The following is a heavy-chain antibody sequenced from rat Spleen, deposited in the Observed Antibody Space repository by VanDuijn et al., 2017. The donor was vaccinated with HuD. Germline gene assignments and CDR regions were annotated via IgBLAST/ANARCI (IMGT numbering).Heavy chain of an antibody. V-gene: IGHV5-25*01. CDR3: ARQGMMALGYFDF. CDR1: GFTFSNYD. Sequence: EVQLVESGGGLVQPGRSLKLSCAASGFTFSNYDMAWVRQTPTKGLEWVASINTGGGNTYYRDSVKGRFTISRDNAKSTLYLQMDSLRSEDTATYYCARQGMMALGYFDFWGPGTMVTVSS. CDR2: INTGGGNT. D-gene: IGHD1-12*02. J-gene: IGHJ1*01.